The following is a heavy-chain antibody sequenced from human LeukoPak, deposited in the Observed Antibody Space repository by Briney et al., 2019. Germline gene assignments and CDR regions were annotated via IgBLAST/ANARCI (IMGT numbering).Heavy chain of an antibody. Sequence: AGVSLRLSCTVSGFSVCDNSMSWVRQAPGKGLEWGSFIYSGTTHYSDSVKGRFTISRDTKNTLYLQRNSLRAADTAVYYCAKDLWGFVEVAAILDYWGQGTLVTVSS. CDR3: AKDLWGFVEVAAILDY. D-gene: IGHD2-15*01. CDR2: IYSGTT. CDR1: GFSVCDNS. V-gene: IGHV3-53*01. J-gene: IGHJ4*02.